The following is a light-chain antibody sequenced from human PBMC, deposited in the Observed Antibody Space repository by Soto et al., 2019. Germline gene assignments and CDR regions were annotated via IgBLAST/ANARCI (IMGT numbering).Light chain of an antibody. Sequence: QSALTQPASVSGSPGQSITISCTGTSSDVGGYNYVSWYQQHPGKAPKLMIYDVSKRTSGVSNRFSGSKSVNTASLTISGLQAEDEADYYCSSYTSSSTVVFGGGTKLTVL. CDR2: DVS. CDR3: SSYTSSSTVV. V-gene: IGLV2-14*03. CDR1: SSDVGGYNY. J-gene: IGLJ2*01.